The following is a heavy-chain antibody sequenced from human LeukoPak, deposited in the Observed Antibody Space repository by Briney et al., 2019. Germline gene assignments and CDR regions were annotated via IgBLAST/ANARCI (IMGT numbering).Heavy chain of an antibody. CDR3: AILYSSSWYVGY. D-gene: IGHD6-13*01. Sequence: GGSLRLSCAASGFTFSDYYMSWIRQAPGKGLEWVSAISGSGGSTYYADSVKGRFTITRDNSKNTLYLQMNSLRAEDTAVYYCAILYSSSWYVGYWGQGTLVTVSS. J-gene: IGHJ4*02. CDR1: GFTFSDYY. V-gene: IGHV3-23*01. CDR2: ISGSGGST.